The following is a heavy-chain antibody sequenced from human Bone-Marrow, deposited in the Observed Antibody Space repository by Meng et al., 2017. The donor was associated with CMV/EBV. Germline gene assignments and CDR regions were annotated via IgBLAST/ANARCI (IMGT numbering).Heavy chain of an antibody. V-gene: IGHV3-48*03. D-gene: IGHD2-2*01. CDR1: GFTFSSYE. CDR3: ARMAPPPAYIVVVPAARVPRL. CDR2: ISSSGSTI. Sequence: GGSLRLSCAASGFTFSSYEMNWVRQAPGKGLEWVSYISSSGSTIYYADSVKGRFTISRDNAKNSLYLQMNSLRAEDTAVYYWARMAPPPAYIVVVPAARVPRLWGQGTRVTGYS. J-gene: IGHJ4*02.